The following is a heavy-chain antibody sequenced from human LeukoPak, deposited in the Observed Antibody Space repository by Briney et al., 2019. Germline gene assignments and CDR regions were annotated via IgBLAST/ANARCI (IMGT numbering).Heavy chain of an antibody. CDR1: GFTFSSYS. CDR3: ARDPVQYYDFWRGYYTSYYGMDV. J-gene: IGHJ6*02. CDR2: ISSSSSTI. Sequence: PGGSLRLSCAASGFTFSSYSMNWVRQAPGKGLEWVSYISSSSSTIYYADSVKGRFTISRDNAKNSLYLQMNSLRDEDTAVYYCARDPVQYYDFWRGYYTSYYGMDVRGQGTTVTVSS. V-gene: IGHV3-48*02. D-gene: IGHD3-3*01.